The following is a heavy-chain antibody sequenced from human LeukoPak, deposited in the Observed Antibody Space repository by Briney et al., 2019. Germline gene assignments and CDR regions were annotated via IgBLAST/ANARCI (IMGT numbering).Heavy chain of an antibody. CDR1: GFTVSSNY. CDR2: IYSGGTT. CDR3: ARHFGVVAIYGMDV. J-gene: IGHJ6*02. V-gene: IGHV3-53*01. Sequence: GGSLRLSCAASGFTVSSNYMSWVRQAPGKGLEWVSVIYSGGTTYYADSAKGRLTISRDNYKNTLYLQLNSLRGEDTAVYYGARHFGVVAIYGMDVWGQGTTVTVPS. D-gene: IGHD2-2*01.